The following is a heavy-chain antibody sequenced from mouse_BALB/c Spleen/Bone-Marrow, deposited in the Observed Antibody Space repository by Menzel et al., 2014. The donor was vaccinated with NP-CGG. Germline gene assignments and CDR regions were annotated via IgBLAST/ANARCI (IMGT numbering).Heavy chain of an antibody. Sequence: VQLQESGAELMKPGASVKISCKATGYTFSSYWIEWVKQRPGHGLEWIGEILPGSGSTNYNEKFKGKATFTADTSSNTAYMQLSSLTSEDSAVYYCVRKGYWDYYAMDYWGQGTSATVSS. CDR1: GYTFSSYW. J-gene: IGHJ4*01. D-gene: IGHD2-3*01. CDR2: ILPGSGST. CDR3: VRKGYWDYYAMDY. V-gene: IGHV1-9*01.